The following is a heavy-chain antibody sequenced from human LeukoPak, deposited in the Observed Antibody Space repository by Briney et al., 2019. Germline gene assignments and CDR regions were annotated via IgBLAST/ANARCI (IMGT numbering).Heavy chain of an antibody. CDR2: INPSGGTT. CDR1: GYTFTRYY. D-gene: IGHD1-14*01. Sequence: ASVKDSCNASGYTFTRYYMHWQRQAPAQGLEWVGIINPSGGTTIDAQKDQGKVTMTSATSATTVSLDLRSLRSEDTAVDYCARTWGPAGNYYFDCWGEGILVTVSS. V-gene: IGHV1-46*01. J-gene: IGHJ4*02. CDR3: ARTWGPAGNYYFDC.